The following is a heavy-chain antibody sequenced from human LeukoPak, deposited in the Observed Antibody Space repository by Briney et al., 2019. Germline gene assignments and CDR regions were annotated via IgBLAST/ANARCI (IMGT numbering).Heavy chain of an antibody. CDR1: GFTFTSYA. J-gene: IGHJ4*02. D-gene: IGHD6-13*01. CDR3: ATGFRAAAGKYYFDF. Sequence: GGSLRLSCVASGFTFTSYAMNWVRRAPGKGLEWVSGISGSGGSTYRADSVKGRFSISRDNPKSTVYLQMSGLRADDTAVYYCATGFRAAAGKYYFDFWGQGTLVTVSS. V-gene: IGHV3-23*01. CDR2: ISGSGGST.